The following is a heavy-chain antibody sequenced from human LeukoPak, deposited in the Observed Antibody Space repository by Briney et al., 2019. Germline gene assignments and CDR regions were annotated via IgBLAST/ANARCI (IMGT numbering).Heavy chain of an antibody. D-gene: IGHD2-15*01. CDR1: GFTFSSYA. CDR2: ISGSGGST. CDR3: AKGFGQKRNSSGGSCYSLRNPFDY. Sequence: GGSLRLSCAASGFTFSSYAMSWVRQAPGKGLEWVSAISGSGGSTYYADSVKGRFTISRDNSKNTLYLQMNSLRAEDTAVYYCAKGFGQKRNSSGGSCYSLRNPFDYWGQGTLVTVSS. J-gene: IGHJ4*02. V-gene: IGHV3-23*01.